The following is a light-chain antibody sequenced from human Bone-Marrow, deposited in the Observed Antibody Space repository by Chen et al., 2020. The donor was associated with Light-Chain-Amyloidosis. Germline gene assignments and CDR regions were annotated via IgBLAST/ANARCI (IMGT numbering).Light chain of an antibody. Sequence: QSALTQPASVSGSPGQSITISCTGTSDDVGDYTYVSWYQHPPGKAPKLIIYDFRNRPSGVSRRFSGSRSHNPASLTISGLQPEDEADYYCSSYTTSSTLVMFGGGTKLTVL. V-gene: IGLV2-14*03. CDR1: SDDVGDYTY. CDR2: DFR. CDR3: SSYTTSSTLVM. J-gene: IGLJ3*02.